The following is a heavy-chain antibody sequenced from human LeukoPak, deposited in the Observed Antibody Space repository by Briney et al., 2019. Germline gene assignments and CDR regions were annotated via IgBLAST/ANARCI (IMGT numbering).Heavy chain of an antibody. J-gene: IGHJ4*02. V-gene: IGHV4-39*07. CDR1: GGSISSSSYY. D-gene: IGHD3-10*01. Sequence: SETLSLTCTVSGGSISSSSYYWGWIRQPPGKGLEWIGTIYYSGSTYYNPSLKSRVSISVDTSKNEFSLKLTSVTAADTAVYYCAREANYYGSGSYFEGTFDYWGQGSLVTVSS. CDR3: AREANYYGSGSYFEGTFDY. CDR2: IYYSGST.